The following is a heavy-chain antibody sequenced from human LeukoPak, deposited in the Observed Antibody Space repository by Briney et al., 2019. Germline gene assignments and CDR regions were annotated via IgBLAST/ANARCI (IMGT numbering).Heavy chain of an antibody. CDR1: GFTFGSYG. CDR3: SASRPHYGDYYGLDV. J-gene: IGHJ6*02. Sequence: GGSLRLSCAASGFTFGSYGMHWVRQAPGKGLEWVAVISYDGSHKYSADSVKGRFTISRDNSKNTLYLQMNSLRTEDTAVYFCSASRPHYGDYYGLDVWGHGTTVAVSS. D-gene: IGHD4/OR15-4a*01. V-gene: IGHV3-30*03. CDR2: ISYDGSHK.